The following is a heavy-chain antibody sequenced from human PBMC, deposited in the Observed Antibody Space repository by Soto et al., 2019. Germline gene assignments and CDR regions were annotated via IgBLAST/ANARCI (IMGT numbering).Heavy chain of an antibody. CDR2: ISYDGSNK. CDR3: AKGSKEWALRYFDYYYGMDV. V-gene: IGHV3-30*18. Sequence: QVQLVESGGGVVQPGRSLRLSCAASGFTFSSYGMHWVRQAPGKGLEWVAVISYDGSNKYYADSVKGRFTISRDNSKNTLYLQMNSLRAEDTAVYYCAKGSKEWALRYFDYYYGMDVWGQGTTVTVSS. J-gene: IGHJ6*02. CDR1: GFTFSSYG. D-gene: IGHD3-9*01.